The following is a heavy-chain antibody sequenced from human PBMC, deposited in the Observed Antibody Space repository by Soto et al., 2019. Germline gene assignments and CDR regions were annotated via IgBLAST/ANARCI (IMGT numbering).Heavy chain of an antibody. Sequence: GASVKVSCKASGGTFSSYAISWVRHAPGQGLEWMGGIIPIFGTANYAQKFQGRVTITADKSTSTAYMELSSLRSEDTAVYYCALMVATSFEVSFRFDYWGQGTLVTVSS. CDR1: GGTFSSYA. V-gene: IGHV1-69*06. CDR2: IIPIFGTA. D-gene: IGHD5-12*01. J-gene: IGHJ4*02. CDR3: ALMVATSFEVSFRFDY.